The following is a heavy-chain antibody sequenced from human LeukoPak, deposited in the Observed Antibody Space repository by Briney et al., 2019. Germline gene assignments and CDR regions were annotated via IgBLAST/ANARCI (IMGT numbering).Heavy chain of an antibody. V-gene: IGHV4-59*01. Sequence: SETLSLTCTVSGGSINTYYWTWIRQPPGKGLEWIGYIYYNGIATYNPSLSSRVTMSVDTSKIQFSLKVTSVTAADTAVYYCARTIKSGNYYWFDPWGQGTLVTVSS. J-gene: IGHJ5*02. D-gene: IGHD1-26*01. CDR2: IYYNGIA. CDR1: GGSINTYY. CDR3: ARTIKSGNYYWFDP.